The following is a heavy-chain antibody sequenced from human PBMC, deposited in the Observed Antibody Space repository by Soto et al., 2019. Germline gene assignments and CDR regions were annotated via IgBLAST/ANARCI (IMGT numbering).Heavy chain of an antibody. Sequence: GASVKVSCKASGYTFTSYDINWVRQATGQGLEWMGWMNPNSGNTGYAQKFQGRVTMTRNTSISTAYMELSSLRSEDTAVYYCARRTKGYCSSTSCYAGDDYYYYYMDVWGKGTTVTVSS. CDR2: MNPNSGNT. V-gene: IGHV1-8*01. CDR1: GYTFTSYD. J-gene: IGHJ6*03. CDR3: ARRTKGYCSSTSCYAGDDYYYYYMDV. D-gene: IGHD2-2*01.